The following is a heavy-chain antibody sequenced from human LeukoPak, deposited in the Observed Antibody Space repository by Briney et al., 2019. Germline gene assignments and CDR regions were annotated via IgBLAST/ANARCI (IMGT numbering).Heavy chain of an antibody. V-gene: IGHV3-9*01. CDR2: ISWNSGSI. D-gene: IGHD4-17*01. Sequence: QPGRSLRLSCAASGFTFDDYAMHWVRQAPGKGLEWVSDISWNSGSIGYADSVKGRFTISRDNAKNSLYLQMNSLRAEDTALYYCAKDIAPYVDYVTGQFDYWGQGTLVTVSS. CDR3: AKDIAPYVDYVTGQFDY. J-gene: IGHJ4*02. CDR1: GFTFDDYA.